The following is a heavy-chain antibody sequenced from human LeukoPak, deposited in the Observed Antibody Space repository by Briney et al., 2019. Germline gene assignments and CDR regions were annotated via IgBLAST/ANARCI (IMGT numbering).Heavy chain of an antibody. Sequence: SETLSLTCAVYGGSFSGYYWSWIRQPPGKGLEWIGEINHSGSTNYNPSLKSRVTISVDTSKNQFSLKLSSVTAADTAVYYCARDLGSGSSSWRYFDYWGQGTLVTVSS. CDR2: INHSGST. J-gene: IGHJ4*02. D-gene: IGHD6-13*01. V-gene: IGHV4-34*01. CDR1: GGSFSGYY. CDR3: ARDLGSGSSSWRYFDY.